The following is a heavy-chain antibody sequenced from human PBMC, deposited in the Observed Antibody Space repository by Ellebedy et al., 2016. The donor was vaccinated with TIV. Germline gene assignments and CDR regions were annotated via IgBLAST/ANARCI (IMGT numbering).Heavy chain of an antibody. CDR2: IYSGGGT. Sequence: PGGSLRLSCAASGLIVSSHYMSWVRQGPGKGLELVSIIYSGGGTYYADSVKGRFTISRDSSKNTLYLQMNSLRVEDTAVYYCASRPNGDYHFLDYWGQGTLVTVSS. D-gene: IGHD4-17*01. J-gene: IGHJ4*02. V-gene: IGHV3-66*01. CDR1: GLIVSSHY. CDR3: ASRPNGDYHFLDY.